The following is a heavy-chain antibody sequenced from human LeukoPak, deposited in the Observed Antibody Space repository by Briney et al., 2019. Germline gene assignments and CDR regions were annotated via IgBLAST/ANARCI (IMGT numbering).Heavy chain of an antibody. D-gene: IGHD3-3*01. CDR1: RFTFSDYW. CDR3: AKDHDFLY. CDR2: INRDGGGT. Sequence: GGSLRLSCAASRFTFSDYWMHWVRQAPGKGLVWVSRINRDGGGTTYADSVKGRFTISRDNAKNTLYLQMNSLRAEDTAVYYCAKDHDFLYWGQGTLVTVSS. J-gene: IGHJ1*01. V-gene: IGHV3-74*01.